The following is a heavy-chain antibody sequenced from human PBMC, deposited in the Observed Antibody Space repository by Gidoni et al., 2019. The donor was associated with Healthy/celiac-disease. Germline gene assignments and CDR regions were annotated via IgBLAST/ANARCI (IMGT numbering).Heavy chain of an antibody. CDR1: GFTFSRYW. V-gene: IGHV3-7*03. J-gene: IGHJ2*01. Sequence: EVQLVESGGGLVQPGGSLGLSCAAPGFTFSRYWMSWVGQAPGKGLGWVANIKQDGSEKYYVDSVKGRFTISRDNAKTSLYLQMNSLRAEDTAVYYCAREKLVLRYFDPWGRGTLVTVSS. CDR3: AREKLVLRYFDP. CDR2: IKQDGSEK. D-gene: IGHD6-6*01.